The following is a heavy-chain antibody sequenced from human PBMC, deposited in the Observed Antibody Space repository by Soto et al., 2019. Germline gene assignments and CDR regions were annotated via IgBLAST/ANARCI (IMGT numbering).Heavy chain of an antibody. CDR2: INAGNGNT. V-gene: IGHV1-3*01. CDR3: AREGRSSKYYYYGMDV. D-gene: IGHD2-2*01. Sequence: ASVKVSCKASGYTFTSYAMHWVRQAPGQRLEWMGWINAGNGNTKYSQKFQGRVTITRDTSASTAYMELSSLRSEDTAVYYCAREGRSSKYYYYGMDVWGQGTTVTVSS. J-gene: IGHJ6*02. CDR1: GYTFTSYA.